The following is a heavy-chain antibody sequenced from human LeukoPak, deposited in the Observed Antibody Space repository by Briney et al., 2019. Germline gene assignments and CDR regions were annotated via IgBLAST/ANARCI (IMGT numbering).Heavy chain of an antibody. CDR3: ESGKSGNAAY. CDR2: IKGDGSST. V-gene: IGHV3-74*01. Sequence: QPGGSLRLSCAASGFTLYDFWMLELRQAPGKGLVWVSRIKGDGSSTTYADSVKGRFTISRDNAKNTLYLQMNSLRAEDTAVYYCESGKSGNAAYWRRGTLVTVSS. CDR1: GFTLYDFW. J-gene: IGHJ4*02. D-gene: IGHD1-26*01.